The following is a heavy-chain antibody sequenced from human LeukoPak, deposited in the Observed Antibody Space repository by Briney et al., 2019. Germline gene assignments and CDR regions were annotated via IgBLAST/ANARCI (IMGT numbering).Heavy chain of an antibody. CDR2: IHHSGST. CDR1: GYSISSGYY. Sequence: PSENLSLTCTVSGYSISSGYYWGWIRQPPGKGLEWIGSIHHSGSTYYKPSLKSRVTISVDTSKNQFSLKLSSVTAADTAVYYCARSATGGGWTFDCWGQGTLVTVSS. CDR3: ARSATGGGWTFDC. V-gene: IGHV4-38-2*02. J-gene: IGHJ4*02. D-gene: IGHD7-27*01.